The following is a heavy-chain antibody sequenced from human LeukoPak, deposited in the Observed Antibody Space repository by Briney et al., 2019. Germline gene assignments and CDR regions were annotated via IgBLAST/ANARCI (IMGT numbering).Heavy chain of an antibody. V-gene: IGHV3-7*01. CDR1: GFTFSNYW. J-gene: IGHJ4*02. D-gene: IGHD3-22*01. CDR3: ARAPGASYYDSSGYHLDY. Sequence: GGSLRLSCAASGFTFSNYWMHWVRQAPGKGLEWVANIEQDGNEEYYVDSVKGRFTISRDNAKNSLYLQMSSLRAEDTAVYYCARAPGASYYDSSGYHLDYWGQGTLVTVSS. CDR2: IEQDGNEE.